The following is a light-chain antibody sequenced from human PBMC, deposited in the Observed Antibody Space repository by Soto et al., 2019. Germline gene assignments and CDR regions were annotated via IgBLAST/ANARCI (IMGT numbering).Light chain of an antibody. Sequence: IQLTQSPSVLSASVGDTVTITCRASQALSNYLAWYQQKPGKAPDLLIYSASTLQSGVPSRFSGSGSETDFTLTISSLQPEDFATYYCLQDYNYPLTFGGGTKVDIK. J-gene: IGKJ4*01. CDR2: SAS. CDR3: LQDYNYPLT. CDR1: QALSNY. V-gene: IGKV1-6*01.